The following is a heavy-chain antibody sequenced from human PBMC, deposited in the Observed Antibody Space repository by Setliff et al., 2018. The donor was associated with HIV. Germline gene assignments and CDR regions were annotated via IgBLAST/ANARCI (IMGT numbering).Heavy chain of an antibody. CDR3: GRLGRAIDDGGSSLRLDF. J-gene: IGHJ4*02. Sequence: SETLSLTCVVSDDSFSNYDWTWIRQSPGKALEWIGYISSSGTTNYNPSLRSRVTISMETSNTRFSLWLRSATAADTATYFCGRLGRAIDDGGSSLRLDFWGQGMLVTVSS. V-gene: IGHV4-4*09. D-gene: IGHD2-21*01. CDR1: DDSFSNYD. CDR2: ISSSGTT.